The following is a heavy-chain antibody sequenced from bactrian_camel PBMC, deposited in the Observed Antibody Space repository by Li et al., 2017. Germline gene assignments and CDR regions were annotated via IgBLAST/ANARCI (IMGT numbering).Heavy chain of an antibody. CDR1: GYTYSSYC. Sequence: HVQLVESGGGSVQAGGSLRLSCAASGYTYSSYCMGWFRQAPGNECELVSSISGGGNTFYAPSVKGRFTISRDNVQNTVYLQMHSLKPEDTAMYYCAAWCRACGSTIMEASATCEDWGQGTQVTVS. J-gene: IGHJ4*01. CDR2: ISGGGNT. V-gene: IGHV3S55*01. CDR3: AAWCRACGSTIMEASATCED. D-gene: IGHD1*01.